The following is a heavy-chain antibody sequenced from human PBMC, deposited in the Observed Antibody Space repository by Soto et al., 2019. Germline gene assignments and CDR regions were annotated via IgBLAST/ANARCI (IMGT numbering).Heavy chain of an antibody. D-gene: IGHD2-2*01. J-gene: IGHJ6*02. CDR2: IIPIFGTA. Sequence: ASVKVSCKASGGTFSSYAISWVRQAPGQGLEWMGGIIPIFGTANYAQKFQGRVTITADESTSTAYMELSSLRSEDTAVYYCARAEGYCSSTSCYADYYYGMDVWGQGTTVTVSS. CDR3: ARAEGYCSSTSCYADYYYGMDV. V-gene: IGHV1-69*13. CDR1: GGTFSSYA.